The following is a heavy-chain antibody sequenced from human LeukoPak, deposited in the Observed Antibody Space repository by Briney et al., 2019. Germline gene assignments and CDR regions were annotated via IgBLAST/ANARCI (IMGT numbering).Heavy chain of an antibody. V-gene: IGHV3-66*01. CDR3: VAALSAY. D-gene: IGHD6-25*01. Sequence: GRSLRLSCAASGFTVSSNYMSWVRQAPGKGLEWVSVIYSGGSTYYADSVKGRFTISRDNSKNTLYLQMNSLRAEDTAVYYCVAALSAYWGQGTLVTVSS. J-gene: IGHJ4*02. CDR1: GFTVSSNY. CDR2: IYSGGST.